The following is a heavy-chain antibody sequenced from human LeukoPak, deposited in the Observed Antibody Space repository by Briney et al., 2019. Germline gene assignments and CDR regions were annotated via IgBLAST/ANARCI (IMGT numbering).Heavy chain of an antibody. J-gene: IGHJ3*01. CDR2: IWYDGSNK. V-gene: IGHV3-33*06. D-gene: IGHD3-10*01. Sequence: GGSLRLSCAASGFTFSSYGMHWVRQAPGKGLEWVAVIWYDGSNKYYADSVKGRFTISRDNSKNTLYLQMNSLRADDSALYYCVKSRGPGSGVSAFDLWGLGTMVTVSS. CDR3: VKSRGPGSGVSAFDL. CDR1: GFTFSSYG.